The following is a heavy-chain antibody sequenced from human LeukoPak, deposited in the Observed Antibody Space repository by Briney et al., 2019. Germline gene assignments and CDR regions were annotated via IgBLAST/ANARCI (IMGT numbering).Heavy chain of an antibody. CDR3: ARGELHGAFDI. D-gene: IGHD1-26*01. CDR1: GYTFTSYY. CDR2: INPSGGST. Sequence: ASVKVSCKASGYTFTSYYMHWVRQAPGQGLEWMGIINPSGGSTSYAQKLQGRVTMTTDTSTSTAYMELRSLRSDDTAVYYCARGELHGAFDIWGQGTMVTVSS. J-gene: IGHJ3*02. V-gene: IGHV1-46*01.